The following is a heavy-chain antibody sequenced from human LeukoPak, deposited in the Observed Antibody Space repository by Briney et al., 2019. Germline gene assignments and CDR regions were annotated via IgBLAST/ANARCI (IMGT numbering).Heavy chain of an antibody. Sequence: PSETLSLTCAVYGGSFSGYFWSWIRQPPGKGLEWLGEINHSGSTNYNPSLKSRVTISVDTSKNQFSLKLSSVTAADTAVYSCARGLTTVTTFNWFDLWGQGTLVAVSS. CDR3: ARGLTTVTTFNWFDL. CDR2: INHSGST. D-gene: IGHD4-17*01. CDR1: GGSFSGYF. J-gene: IGHJ5*02. V-gene: IGHV4-34*01.